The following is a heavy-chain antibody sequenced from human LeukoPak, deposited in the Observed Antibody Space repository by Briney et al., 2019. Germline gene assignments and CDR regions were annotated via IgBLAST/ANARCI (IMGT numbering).Heavy chain of an antibody. CDR1: GGXISSSSYY. Sequence: SETLSLTCTVSGGXISSSSYYWGWIRQPPGKGLEWIGSIYYSGSTYYNPSLKSRVTISVDTSKNQFSLKLSSVTAADTAVYYCARHATYYYDSSGCGIGYWGQGTLVTVSS. CDR2: IYYSGST. V-gene: IGHV4-39*07. D-gene: IGHD3-22*01. CDR3: ARHATYYYDSSGCGIGY. J-gene: IGHJ4*02.